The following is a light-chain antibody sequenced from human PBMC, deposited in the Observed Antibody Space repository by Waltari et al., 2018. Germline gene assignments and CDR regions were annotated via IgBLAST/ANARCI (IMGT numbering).Light chain of an antibody. V-gene: IGLV1-51*01. Sequence: QSVLTQAPSVSAAPGQKVPISCSGSTPNIGNNYVSWYQQFPGTAPKLLIYEDSRRPAGIPDRFSGSKSGASATLGITGLQTGDEADYYCGTWDSSLGIGVLGGGTRVTVL. CDR2: EDS. J-gene: IGLJ3*02. CDR1: TPNIGNNY. CDR3: GTWDSSLGIGV.